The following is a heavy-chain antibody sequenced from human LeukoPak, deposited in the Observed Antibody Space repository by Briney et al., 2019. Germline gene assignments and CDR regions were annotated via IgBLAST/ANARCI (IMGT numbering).Heavy chain of an antibody. Sequence: SETLTLTCTVSGVSMSAYQWSWVRQSPEKGLEWIGCINTKGETSYNPSLKSRVTTSVDTSKSQFSLRLTSVTAADTAVYYCATSNDAKIAPFDHWGQGAPVTVSS. CDR2: INTKGET. D-gene: IGHD2-21*01. V-gene: IGHV4-4*09. CDR3: ATSNDAKIAPFDH. CDR1: GVSMSAYQ. J-gene: IGHJ4*02.